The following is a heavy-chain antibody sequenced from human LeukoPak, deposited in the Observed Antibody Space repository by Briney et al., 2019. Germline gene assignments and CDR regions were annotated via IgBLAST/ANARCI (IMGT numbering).Heavy chain of an antibody. CDR3: ASPIAVAETGDY. CDR2: ISSSSSFT. D-gene: IGHD6-19*01. CDR1: GFTFSSYE. J-gene: IGHJ4*02. V-gene: IGHV3-48*03. Sequence: PGGSLRLSCAASGFTFSSYEMNWVRQAPGKGLEWVSYISSSSSFTNHADSVKGRFTISRDNAKNSLYLHMNSLRAEDTAVYYCASPIAVAETGDYWGQGTLVTVSS.